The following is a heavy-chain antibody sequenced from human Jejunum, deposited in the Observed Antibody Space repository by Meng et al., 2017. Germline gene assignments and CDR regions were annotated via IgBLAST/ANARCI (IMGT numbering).Heavy chain of an antibody. CDR1: GYTFSTYG. CDR3: ARDPGIRYYYFDH. Sequence: QVQLVESGGGVVQPGRSLSLSCAASGYTFSTYGMHWVRQVPGKGLDWVAVIWYDGSKTYYADSVKGRFTISRDDSKNTLYLQMNSLRAEDTAVYYCARDPGIRYYYFDHWGQGALVTVSS. J-gene: IGHJ4*02. V-gene: IGHV3-33*01. CDR2: IWYDGSKT. D-gene: IGHD3-3*02.